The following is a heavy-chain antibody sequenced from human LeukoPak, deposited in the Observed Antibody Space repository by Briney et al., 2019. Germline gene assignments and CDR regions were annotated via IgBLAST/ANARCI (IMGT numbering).Heavy chain of an antibody. V-gene: IGHV4-31*03. J-gene: IGHJ5*02. CDR3: ARDPAGQNWFDP. CDR2: IYYSGST. D-gene: IGHD6-25*01. Sequence: SETLSLTCTVSGGSIRSDSYYWTWIRQHPEKGLEWIGYIYYSGSTYYNPSLSSRVTISVDTSKNQFSLQLSSVTAADTAVYYCARDPAGQNWFDPWGQGTLVTVSS. CDR1: GGSIRSDSYY.